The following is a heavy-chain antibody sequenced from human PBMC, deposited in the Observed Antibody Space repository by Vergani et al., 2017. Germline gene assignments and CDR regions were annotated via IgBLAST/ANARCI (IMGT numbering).Heavy chain of an antibody. J-gene: IGHJ4*01. CDR3: TTGFPGSSLSTY. V-gene: IGHV3-49*04. D-gene: IGHD1-26*01. CDR2: VRNKEDGGTP. Sequence: EVQLVESGGGLEQPGRSLRLSCRASVFTFNDYGIRYVPQAPGKGVEWVGFVRNKEDGGTPEHAESVKGRFSISRDDSKAIAYLQMNSLKTEDTAVYYCTTGFPGSSLSTYWGQGTLVTVSS. CDR1: VFTFNDYG.